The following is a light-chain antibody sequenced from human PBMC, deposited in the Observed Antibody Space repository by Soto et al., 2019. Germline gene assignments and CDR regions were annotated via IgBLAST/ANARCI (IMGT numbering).Light chain of an antibody. CDR3: SSYTSSSTADVV. Sequence: QSVLTQPASVSGSPGQSITISCTGTSSDVGGYNYVSWYQQHPGKAPKLMIYEVRNRHSGVSNRFSGSKSGNTASLTIYGLKAEDEADYYCSSYTSSSTADVVFGGGTKLTV. J-gene: IGLJ2*01. CDR1: SSDVGGYNY. CDR2: EVR. V-gene: IGLV2-14*01.